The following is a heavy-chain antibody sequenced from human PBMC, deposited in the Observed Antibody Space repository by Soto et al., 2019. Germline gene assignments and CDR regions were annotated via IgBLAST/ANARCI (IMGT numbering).Heavy chain of an antibody. CDR1: GGSISSSSYY. CDR3: ARHSNGGNSFFDY. J-gene: IGHJ4*02. V-gene: IGHV4-39*01. Sequence: SETLSLTCTVSGGSISSSSYYWGWIRQPPGKGLEWIGSIYYSGSTYYNPSLKSRVTISVDTSKNQFSLKLSSVTAADTAVYYCARHSNGGNSFFDYWGQGTLVTVSS. D-gene: IGHD2-21*02. CDR2: IYYSGST.